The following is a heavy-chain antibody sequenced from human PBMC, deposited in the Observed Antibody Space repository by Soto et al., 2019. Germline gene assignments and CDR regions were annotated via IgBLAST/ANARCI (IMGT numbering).Heavy chain of an antibody. D-gene: IGHD6-13*01. CDR2: ISGSGGAT. V-gene: IGHV3-23*01. Sequence: HPGGSLRLSCVVSGFIPSSYAMSWVRQAPGKGLEWVSGISGSGGATSYADSVKGRLTISRDNSKNTLYLQMNSLSAEDTAIYYCAKDAIIVSSSFNYFDFWGQGALVTVSS. CDR1: GFIPSSYA. J-gene: IGHJ4*02. CDR3: AKDAIIVSSSFNYFDF.